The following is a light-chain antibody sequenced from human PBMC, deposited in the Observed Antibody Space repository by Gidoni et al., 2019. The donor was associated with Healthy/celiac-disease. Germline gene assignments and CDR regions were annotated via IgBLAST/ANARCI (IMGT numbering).Light chain of an antibody. CDR3: QAWDSSTHVV. CDR1: KLGYKY. V-gene: IGLV3-1*01. Sequence: SYELTQPPSVSVSPGQTASITCSGDKLGYKYACWYHQKPGQSPVLVIYQDRKRPSGIPERFSGSNSGNTATLTISGTQAMDEADYYCQAWDSSTHVVFGGGTKLTVL. CDR2: QDR. J-gene: IGLJ2*01.